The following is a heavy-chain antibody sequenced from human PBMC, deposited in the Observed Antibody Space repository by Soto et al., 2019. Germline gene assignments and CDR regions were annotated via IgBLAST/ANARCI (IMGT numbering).Heavy chain of an antibody. CDR3: AREGGRYSYGYYYYYGMDV. CDR1: GGSISSYY. J-gene: IGHJ6*02. V-gene: IGHV4-59*01. CDR2: IYYSGST. D-gene: IGHD5-18*01. Sequence: SETLSLTCTVSGGSISSYYWSRIRQPPGKGLEWIGYIYYSGSTNYNPSLKSRVTISVDTSKNQFSLKLSSVTAADTAVYYCAREGGRYSYGYYYYYGMDVWGQGTTVTVSS.